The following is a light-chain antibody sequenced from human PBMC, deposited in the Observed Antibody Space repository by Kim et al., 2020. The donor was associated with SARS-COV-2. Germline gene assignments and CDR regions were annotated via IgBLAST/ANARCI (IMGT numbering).Light chain of an antibody. CDR1: TSNSGAGYD. J-gene: IGLJ3*02. CDR2: GNT. V-gene: IGLV1-40*01. CDR3: QSFDSSLSGSV. Sequence: QRVTISCTGSTSNSGAGYDVHWYQQLPGTAPKLLIFGNTHRPSGVPDRFSGSRAGTSASLAITGLQTEDEAHYHCQSFDSSLSGSVFGGGTQLTVL.